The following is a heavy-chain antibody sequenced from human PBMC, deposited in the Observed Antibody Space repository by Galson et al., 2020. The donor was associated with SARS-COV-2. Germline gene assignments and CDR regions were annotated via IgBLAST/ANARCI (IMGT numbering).Heavy chain of an antibody. CDR3: ATLPAAAAPGDYYYMDV. CDR1: GFTFDDYA. Sequence: GGSLRLSCAASGFTFDDYAMHWVRQAPGQGLEWVSGISWNSGSIGYADSVKGRFTISRDNAKNSLYLQMNSLRAEDTALYYCATLPAAAAPGDYYYMDVWGKGTTVTVSS. CDR2: ISWNSGSI. V-gene: IGHV3-9*01. J-gene: IGHJ6*03. D-gene: IGHD6-13*01.